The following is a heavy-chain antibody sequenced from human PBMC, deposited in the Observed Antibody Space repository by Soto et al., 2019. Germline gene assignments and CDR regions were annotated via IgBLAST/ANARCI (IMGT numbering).Heavy chain of an antibody. CDR2: ISGSGIST. Sequence: GGSLRLSCAASGFTFRSYAMSWVRQAPGKGLEWVSGISGSGISTHYADSVKGRFTVSRDNSKNTLYLQMNSLRAEDTAVYYCAKGVPGIAVAGTGYFQHWGQGTLVTVSS. D-gene: IGHD6-19*01. J-gene: IGHJ1*01. CDR1: GFTFRSYA. CDR3: AKGVPGIAVAGTGYFQH. V-gene: IGHV3-23*01.